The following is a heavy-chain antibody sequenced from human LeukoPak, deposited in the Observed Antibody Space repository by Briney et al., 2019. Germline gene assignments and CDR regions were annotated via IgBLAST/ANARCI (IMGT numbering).Heavy chain of an antibody. CDR1: GHTFTTYY. Sequence: ASVKVSCKASGHTFTTYYVHLVRQAPGQGLEWMGVINPSGDGTNYPQRFQGRVTLTRDTSTSTVYMELSSLRSEDTAVYYCARDYHGSGSLTTFDYWGQGTLVTVSS. CDR3: ARDYHGSGSLTTFDY. J-gene: IGHJ4*02. V-gene: IGHV1-46*01. D-gene: IGHD3-10*01. CDR2: INPSGDGT.